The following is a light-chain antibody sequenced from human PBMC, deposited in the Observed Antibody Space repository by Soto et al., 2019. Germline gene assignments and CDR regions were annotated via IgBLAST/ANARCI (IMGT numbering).Light chain of an antibody. Sequence: EIVMTQSPATLSVSPGEGATLSCRASQSISSKLAWYQQKPGQAPRLLIYGASTRATGVPARFSGSGSGTEFTLTIRSLQSEDLAVYYCQHNNDGRWTFGQGTKVEIK. J-gene: IGKJ1*01. CDR3: QHNNDGRWT. V-gene: IGKV3-15*01. CDR2: GAS. CDR1: QSISSK.